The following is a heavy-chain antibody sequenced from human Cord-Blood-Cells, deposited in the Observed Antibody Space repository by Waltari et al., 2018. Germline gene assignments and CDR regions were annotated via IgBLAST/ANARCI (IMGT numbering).Heavy chain of an antibody. D-gene: IGHD3-9*01. CDR3: GRDRTGDAFDI. Sequence: QAPLQQSGPGLVKPSQTLSLTCALSGDSVSRTSAAWPWIRQSPSRGLEWLGRTYYRAKWYNDYAVSVKSRIPINPDTSKNQVALQLNSVTPEDTAVDYCGRDRTGDAFDIWGQGTMVTVSS. CDR2: TYYRAKWYN. V-gene: IGHV6-1*01. CDR1: GDSVSRTSAA. J-gene: IGHJ3*02.